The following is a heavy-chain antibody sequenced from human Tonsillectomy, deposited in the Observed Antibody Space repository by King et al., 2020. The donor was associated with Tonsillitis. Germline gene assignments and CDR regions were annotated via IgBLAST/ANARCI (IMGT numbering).Heavy chain of an antibody. CDR2: MNPNSGNT. CDR1: GYTFTSYD. D-gene: IGHD3-22*01. V-gene: IGHV1-8*02. CDR3: ARGDYYDSSGYSRYTFDY. Sequence: QLVQSGAEVKKPGASVKVSCKASGYTFTSYDINWVRQATGQGLEWMGWMNPNSGNTGYAQKFQGSVTMTRNTSISTAYMELSSLRSEDTAVYYCARGDYYDSSGYSRYTFDYWGQGTLVTVSS. J-gene: IGHJ4*02.